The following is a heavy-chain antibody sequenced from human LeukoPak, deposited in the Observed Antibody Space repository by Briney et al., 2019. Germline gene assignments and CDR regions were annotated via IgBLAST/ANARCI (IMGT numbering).Heavy chain of an antibody. CDR3: ARQARTLTGYPNPYYYYYYMDV. CDR2: ISYDGSNK. J-gene: IGHJ6*03. CDR1: GFTFSSYG. Sequence: GGSLRLSCAASGFTFSSYGMHWVRQAPGKGLEWVAVISYDGSNKYYADSVKGRFTISRDNSKNTLYLQMNSLRAEDTAVYYCARQARTLTGYPNPYYYYYYMDVWGKGTTVTVSS. D-gene: IGHD1-14*01. V-gene: IGHV3-30*03.